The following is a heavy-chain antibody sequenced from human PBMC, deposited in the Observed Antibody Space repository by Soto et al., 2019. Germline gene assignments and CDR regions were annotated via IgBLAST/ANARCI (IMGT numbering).Heavy chain of an antibody. CDR3: ARVVGATPPPYFDY. CDR2: IYYSGST. Sequence: QVQLQESGPGLVKPSETLSLTCTVSGGSVSSGSYYWSWIRQPPGKGLEWIGYIYYSGSTNYNPSLKSRVTISVDTSKNQFSLKLSSVTAADTVVYYCARVVGATPPPYFDYWGQGTLVTVSS. V-gene: IGHV4-61*01. CDR1: GGSVSSGSYY. D-gene: IGHD1-26*01. J-gene: IGHJ4*02.